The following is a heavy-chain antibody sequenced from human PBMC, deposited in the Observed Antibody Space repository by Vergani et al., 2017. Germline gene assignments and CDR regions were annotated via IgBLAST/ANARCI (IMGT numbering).Heavy chain of an antibody. CDR1: GFTFSNAW. Sequence: EVQLVESGGGLVKPGGSLRLSCAASGFTFSNAWMSWVRQAPGKGLEWVGRIKSKTDGGTTDYAAPVKGRFTISRDDSKNTLYLQMNSLKTEDTAVYYCARPRRIAARPRSNDAFDIWGQGTMVTVSS. D-gene: IGHD6-6*01. V-gene: IGHV3-15*01. CDR2: IKSKTDGGTT. CDR3: ARPRRIAARPRSNDAFDI. J-gene: IGHJ3*02.